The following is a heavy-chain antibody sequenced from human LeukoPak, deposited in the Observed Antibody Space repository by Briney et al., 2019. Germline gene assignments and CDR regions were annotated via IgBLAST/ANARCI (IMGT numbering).Heavy chain of an antibody. CDR1: GGSFTTHY. D-gene: IGHD3-22*01. CDR2: ISYIGST. J-gene: IGHJ3*01. V-gene: IGHV4-59*11. CDR3: ASDSISMNAFDA. Sequence: KPSEPLSLTCAVPGGSFTTHYWSWIRPAPGKGLEWIGYISYIGSTNYNPSLKSRISISIDTSKKEVSLMLTSVTAADTAVYYCASDSISMNAFDAWGQGTMVTVSS.